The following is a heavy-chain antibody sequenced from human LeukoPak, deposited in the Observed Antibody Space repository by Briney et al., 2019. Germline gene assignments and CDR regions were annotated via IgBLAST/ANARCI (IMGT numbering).Heavy chain of an antibody. V-gene: IGHV1-8*03. Sequence: ASVKVSCKASGYTFTSYDINWVRQATGQGLEWMGWMNPNSGNTGYAQKFQGRVTITRNTSISTAYMELSSLRSEDTAVYYCARGNRYCSSTSCLYYFDYWGQGTLVTVSS. CDR2: MNPNSGNT. CDR1: GYTFTSYD. CDR3: ARGNRYCSSTSCLYYFDY. J-gene: IGHJ4*02. D-gene: IGHD2-2*01.